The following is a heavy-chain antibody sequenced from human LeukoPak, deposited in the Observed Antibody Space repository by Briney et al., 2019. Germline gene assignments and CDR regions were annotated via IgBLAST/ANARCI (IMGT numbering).Heavy chain of an antibody. V-gene: IGHV1-2*02. J-gene: IGHJ4*02. Sequence: ASVKVSCKASGYTFTGYYMHWVRQAPGQGLEWMGWINPNSGGTNYAQKFQGRVTMTRDTSIRTAYMELSRLRSDDTAGYCCARDVGIADDYWGQGTLVTVSS. CDR2: INPNSGGT. CDR3: ARDVGIADDY. D-gene: IGHD6-13*01. CDR1: GYTFTGYY.